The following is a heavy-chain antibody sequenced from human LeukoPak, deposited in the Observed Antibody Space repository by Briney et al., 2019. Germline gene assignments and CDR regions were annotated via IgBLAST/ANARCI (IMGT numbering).Heavy chain of an antibody. CDR1: GFTFSSYG. Sequence: PGGSLRLSCAASGFTFSSYGMHWVRQAPGKGLEWVAVISYDGSNKYYADSVKGRFTISRDNSKNTLYLQMNSLRAEDTAVYYCAKDLTPSFTIFGVVIPNWFDPWGQGTLVTVSS. V-gene: IGHV3-30*18. CDR3: AKDLTPSFTIFGVVIPNWFDP. J-gene: IGHJ5*02. D-gene: IGHD3-3*01. CDR2: ISYDGSNK.